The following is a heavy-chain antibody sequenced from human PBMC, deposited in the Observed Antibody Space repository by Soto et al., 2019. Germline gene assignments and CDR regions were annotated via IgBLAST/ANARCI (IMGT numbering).Heavy chain of an antibody. V-gene: IGHV3-23*01. Sequence: GGSLRLSCAASEFTFRNYAMSWARQAPEKGLEWVSAISGSGGTTHYADSVKGRFTISRDNSKNTLYLQMNSLRVEDTAVYYCAKDRSSTSCYAFDYWGQGSLVTVSS. CDR3: AKDRSSTSCYAFDY. CDR2: ISGSGGTT. J-gene: IGHJ4*02. D-gene: IGHD2-2*01. CDR1: EFTFRNYA.